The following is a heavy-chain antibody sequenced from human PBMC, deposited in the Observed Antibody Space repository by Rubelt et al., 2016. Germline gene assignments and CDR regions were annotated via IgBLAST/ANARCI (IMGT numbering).Heavy chain of an antibody. CDR2: ISWNSGSI. V-gene: IGHV3-9*01. D-gene: IGHD4-17*01. CDR3: LAHDYADDY. Sequence: EVQLLESGGGLVQPGGSLRLSCAASGFTFSSYAMSWVRQAPGKGLEWVSGISWNSGSIGYADSVKGRFTIARDNAKNSLYLQMNSLRAEDTALYYCLAHDYADDYWGQGTLVTVSS. CDR1: GFTFSSYA. J-gene: IGHJ4*02.